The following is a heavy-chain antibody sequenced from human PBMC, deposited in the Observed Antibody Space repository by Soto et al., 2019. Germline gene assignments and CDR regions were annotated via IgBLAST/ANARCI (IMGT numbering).Heavy chain of an antibody. D-gene: IGHD1-26*01. CDR1: GYTFTNFG. CDR2: ISTDNGQT. V-gene: IGHV1-18*01. Sequence: ASVKVSCKASGYTFTNFGISWVRQAPGQGLEWMGWISTDNGQTDSARKFQGRVIMTTDSSTSSAYLELKSLRSDDTAMYYCERDGVGGGADGLYYYQPGLDVWG. CDR3: ERDGVGGGADGLYYYQPGLDV. J-gene: IGHJ6*02.